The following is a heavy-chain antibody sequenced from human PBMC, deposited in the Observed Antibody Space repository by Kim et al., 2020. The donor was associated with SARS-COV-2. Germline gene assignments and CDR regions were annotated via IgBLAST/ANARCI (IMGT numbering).Heavy chain of an antibody. V-gene: IGHV3-53*04. CDR3: AMIVVVIKGNWFDP. Sequence: GGSLRLSCAASGFTVSSNYMSWVRQAPGKGLEWVSVIYSGGSTYYADSVKGRFTISRHNSKNTLYLQMNSLRAEDTAVYYCAMIVVVIKGNWFDPWGQGTLVTVSS. CDR2: IYSGGST. D-gene: IGHD3-22*01. J-gene: IGHJ5*02. CDR1: GFTVSSNY.